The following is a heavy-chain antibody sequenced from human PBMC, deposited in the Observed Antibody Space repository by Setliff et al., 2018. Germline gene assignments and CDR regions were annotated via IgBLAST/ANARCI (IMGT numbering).Heavy chain of an antibody. CDR1: AFTFNKYA. CDR3: ANYEQRPRNLDY. J-gene: IGHJ4*02. D-gene: IGHD6-25*01. CDR2: ITVSGHST. Sequence: GESLKISCAASAFTFNKYAVTWLRQAPGKGLEWVSSITVSGHSTYADSVKGRFSISRDNSRNTLYLQMNSLRAEDTALYYCANYEQRPRNLDYWGQGTLVTVSS. V-gene: IGHV3-23*01.